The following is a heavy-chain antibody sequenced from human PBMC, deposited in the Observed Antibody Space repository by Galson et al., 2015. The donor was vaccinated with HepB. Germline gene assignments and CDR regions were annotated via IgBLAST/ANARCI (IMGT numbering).Heavy chain of an antibody. J-gene: IGHJ4*02. CDR2: ISGSSGST. CDR1: GFTFSSYA. V-gene: IGHV3-23*01. D-gene: IGHD5-12*01. CDR3: AKTYSGYDGLDY. Sequence: SLRLSCAASGFTFSSYAMSWVRQAPGKGLEWVSAISGSSGSTYYADSVKGRFTISRDNSKNTLYLQMNSLGAEDTAVYYCAKTYSGYDGLDYWGQGTLVTVSS.